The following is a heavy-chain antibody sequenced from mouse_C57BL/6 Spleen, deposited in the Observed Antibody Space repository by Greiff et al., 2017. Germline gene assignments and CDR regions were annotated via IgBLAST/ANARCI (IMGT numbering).Heavy chain of an antibody. D-gene: IGHD2-5*01. CDR2: INPNNGGT. V-gene: IGHV1-22*01. CDR1: GYTFTDYN. CDR3: ARKSYYSNPYAMDY. J-gene: IGHJ4*01. Sequence: VQLQQSGPELVKPGASVKMSCKASGYTFTDYNMHWVKQSHGKSLEWIGYINPNNGGTSYNQKFKGKATLTVNKSSSTAYMELRSLTSEDSAVYYCARKSYYSNPYAMDYWGQGTSVTVSS.